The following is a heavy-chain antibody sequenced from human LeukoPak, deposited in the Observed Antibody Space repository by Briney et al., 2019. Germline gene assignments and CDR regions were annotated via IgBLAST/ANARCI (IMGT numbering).Heavy chain of an antibody. J-gene: IGHJ4*02. D-gene: IGHD3-16*01. CDR3: ASFREGDYVWGSYGN. Sequence: SVKVSCKASGGTFSSYAISWVRQAPGQGLEWMGGIIPIFGTANYAQKFQGRVTITADESTSTAYMELSSLRSEDTAVYYCASFREGDYVWGSYGNWGQGALVTVSS. CDR2: IIPIFGTA. V-gene: IGHV1-69*13. CDR1: GGTFSSYA.